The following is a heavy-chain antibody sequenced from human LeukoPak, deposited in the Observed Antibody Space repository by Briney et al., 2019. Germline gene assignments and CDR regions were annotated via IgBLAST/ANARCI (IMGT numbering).Heavy chain of an antibody. CDR1: GFTFSSYA. CDR3: ASPYCTNGVCYYFDY. CDR2: ISYDGSNK. V-gene: IGHV3-30*01. D-gene: IGHD2-8*01. Sequence: GGSLRLSCAASGFTFSSYAMHWVREAPGKGLEWVAVISYDGSNKYYADSVKGRFTISRDNSKNTLYLQMNSLRAEDTAVYYCASPYCTNGVCYYFDYWGQGTLVTVSS. J-gene: IGHJ4*02.